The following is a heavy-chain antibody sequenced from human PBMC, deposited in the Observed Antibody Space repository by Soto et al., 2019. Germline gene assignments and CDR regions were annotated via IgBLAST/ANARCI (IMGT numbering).Heavy chain of an antibody. CDR2: ISGSGGST. CDR3: AKVGGDGYNPSLSSVHFDY. D-gene: IGHD3-16*01. CDR1: GFTFSSYA. Sequence: EVQLLESGGGLVQPGGSLRLSCAASGFTFSSYAMSWVRQAPGKGLEWVSAISGSGGSTYYADSVKGRFTISRDNSKNTLYLQMNSLRAEDTAVYYCAKVGGDGYNPSLSSVHFDYWGQGTLVTVSS. J-gene: IGHJ4*02. V-gene: IGHV3-23*01.